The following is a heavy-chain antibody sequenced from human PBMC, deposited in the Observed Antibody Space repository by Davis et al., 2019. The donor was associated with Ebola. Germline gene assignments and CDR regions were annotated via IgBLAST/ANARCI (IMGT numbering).Heavy chain of an antibody. J-gene: IGHJ3*02. CDR3: ARARGGTEYDAFDI. D-gene: IGHD2-8*02. CDR2: ISAYNGNT. V-gene: IGHV1-18*01. CDR1: GYTFTSYG. Sequence: ASVKVSCKASGYTFTSYGISWVRQAPGQGLEWMGWISAYNGNTNYAQKLQGRVTMTTDTSTSTAYMELRSLRSDDTAVYYCARARGGTEYDAFDIWGQGTMVTVSS.